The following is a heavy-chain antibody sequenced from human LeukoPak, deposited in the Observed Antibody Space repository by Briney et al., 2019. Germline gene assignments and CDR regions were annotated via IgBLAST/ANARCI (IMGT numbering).Heavy chain of an antibody. CDR1: GFTFSDHS. CDR3: AKGPLPFMVRGVIAY. D-gene: IGHD3-10*01. J-gene: IGHJ4*02. V-gene: IGHV3-48*04. Sequence: GGSLRLSCTASGFTFSDHSMNWVRQAPGKGLEWVSYISRTSSARYYADSVKGRFSISRDNAKNSLYLQMNSLRGEDTAVYYCAKGPLPFMVRGVIAYWGQGTLVTVSS. CDR2: ISRTSSAR.